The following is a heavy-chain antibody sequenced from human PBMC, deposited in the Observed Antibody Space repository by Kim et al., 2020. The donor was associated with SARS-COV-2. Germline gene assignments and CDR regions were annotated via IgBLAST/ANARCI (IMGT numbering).Heavy chain of an antibody. J-gene: IGHJ4*02. V-gene: IGHV3-66*01. D-gene: IGHD3-22*01. CDR3: ASVVRSGYYYYFDY. Sequence: DSVKGRFTISRDNAKNTLYLQMNSLRAEDTAVYYCASVVRSGYYYYFDYWGQGTLVTVSS.